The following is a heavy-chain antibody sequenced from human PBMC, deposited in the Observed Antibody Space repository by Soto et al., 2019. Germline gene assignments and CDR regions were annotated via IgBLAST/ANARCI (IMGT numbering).Heavy chain of an antibody. Sequence: PSETLSLTCTVSGGSISSGDYYWSWIRQPPGKGLEWIGYIYYSGSTNYNPSLKSRVTISVDTSKNRFSLRLNSVTAADTAVYYCARRWGDYFDYWGQGTLVTVSS. V-gene: IGHV4-61*08. D-gene: IGHD3-16*01. CDR1: GGSISSGDYY. J-gene: IGHJ4*02. CDR2: IYYSGST. CDR3: ARRWGDYFDY.